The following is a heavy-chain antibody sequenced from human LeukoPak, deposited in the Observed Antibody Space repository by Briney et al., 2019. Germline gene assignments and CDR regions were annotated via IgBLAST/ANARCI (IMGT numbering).Heavy chain of an antibody. CDR3: ARDSSARYSSSWYVVGDFDY. D-gene: IGHD6-13*01. J-gene: IGHJ4*02. V-gene: IGHV4-39*07. CDR2: IHYTVYT. CDR1: GGSISSSNYY. Sequence: PSETLSLTCTVSGGSISSSNYYWGWIRQPPGKGLEWIGSIHYTVYTYYNPSLKSRVTISVDTPKNPFSLKLSSVTAADTAVYYCARDSSARYSSSWYVVGDFDYWGQGTPVTVSS.